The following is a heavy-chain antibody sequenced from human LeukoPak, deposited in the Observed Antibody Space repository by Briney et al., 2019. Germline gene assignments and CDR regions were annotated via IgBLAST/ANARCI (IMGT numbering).Heavy chain of an antibody. J-gene: IGHJ4*02. CDR3: ARGAGSLYYDFWSGYLGY. CDR2: MNPNSGNT. CDR1: GYTFTSYN. V-gene: IGHV1-8*03. Sequence: ASVKVSCKASGYTFTSYNINWVRQATGQGLEWMGWMNPNSGNTGYAQKFQGRVTITRNTSISTAYMELSSLRSEDTAVYYCARGAGSLYYDFWSGYLGYWGQGTLVTVSS. D-gene: IGHD3-3*01.